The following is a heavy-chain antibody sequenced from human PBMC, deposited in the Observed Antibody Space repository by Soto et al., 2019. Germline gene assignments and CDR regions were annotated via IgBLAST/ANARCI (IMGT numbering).Heavy chain of an antibody. V-gene: IGHV1-69*05. CDR1: GGTFSNSP. J-gene: IGHJ6*02. D-gene: IGHD2-15*01. CDR2: VIPLFRTA. CDR3: ARSRFVVGVTEDYYGMDV. Sequence: VQLVQSGAEVKKPGYSVKVSCKSSGGTFSNSPISWVRQAPGQGLEWMGGVIPLFRTANYAQKFQGRVTITSDESTNTAYMELSSLRSGDTAVYYCARSRFVVGVTEDYYGMDVWGQGTTVTVAS.